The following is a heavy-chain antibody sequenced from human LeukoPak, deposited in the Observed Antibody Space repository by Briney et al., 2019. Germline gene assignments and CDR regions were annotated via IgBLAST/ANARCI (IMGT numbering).Heavy chain of an antibody. CDR3: ARDPDPYISGWFDAFDI. J-gene: IGHJ3*02. D-gene: IGHD6-19*01. CDR1: GGSITSSRYS. V-gene: IGHV4-39*07. Sequence: SETLSLTCTVSGGSITSSRYSWGWIRQPPGKGLEWIGSVYDSGTTYYNPSLKSRVTISVDTSRNQISLELTSVTAADTALYHCARDPDPYISGWFDAFDIWGQGTMVTVSS. CDR2: VYDSGTT.